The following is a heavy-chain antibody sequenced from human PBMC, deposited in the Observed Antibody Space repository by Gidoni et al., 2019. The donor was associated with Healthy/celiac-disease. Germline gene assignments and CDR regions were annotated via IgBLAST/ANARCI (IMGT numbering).Heavy chain of an antibody. CDR2: SYYSGST. J-gene: IGHJ4*02. D-gene: IGHD1-26*01. V-gene: IGHV4-31*03. CDR1: GGSLRSGGYY. CDR3: ARDRGSYSLFDY. Sequence: QVQLQESGPGLVKPSQTLSLTCPVPGGSLRSGGYYWSWIRQHPGKGLEWIGYSYYSGSTYYDPSLKSRVTISVDTSKNQFSLKLSSVTAADTAVYYCARDRGSYSLFDYWGQGTLVTVSS.